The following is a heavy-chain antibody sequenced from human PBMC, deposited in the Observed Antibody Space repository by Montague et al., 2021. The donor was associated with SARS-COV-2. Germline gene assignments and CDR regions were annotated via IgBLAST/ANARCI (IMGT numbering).Heavy chain of an antibody. CDR1: GGSISSYY. J-gene: IGHJ3*02. Sequence: SETLSLTCTVSGGSISSYYWSWIRQPPGKGLEWIGYIYYSGSTNYNPSLKSRVTISVDTSTNQFSLTLSSVTAADTAVYYCARGSGWMGYAFDIWGQGTMVTVSS. D-gene: IGHD6-19*01. CDR2: IYYSGST. V-gene: IGHV4-59*01. CDR3: ARGSGWMGYAFDI.